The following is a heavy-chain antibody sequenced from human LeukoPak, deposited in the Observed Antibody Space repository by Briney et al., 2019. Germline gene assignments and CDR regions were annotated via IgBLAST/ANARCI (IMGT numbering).Heavy chain of an antibody. D-gene: IGHD1-14*01. CDR3: ARDLFTRKTLGNWDSRAFHI. CDR1: GYTFTGYY. Sequence: ALVKVSCKASGYTFTGYYMHWVRQAPGQGLEWMGWINPNSGGTNYAQNFQGRVTVTRDTSTATAYMELRWLTSDVTAVYYCARDLFTRKTLGNWDSRAFHIWGQGTMVTVSS. J-gene: IGHJ3*02. CDR2: INPNSGGT. V-gene: IGHV1-2*02.